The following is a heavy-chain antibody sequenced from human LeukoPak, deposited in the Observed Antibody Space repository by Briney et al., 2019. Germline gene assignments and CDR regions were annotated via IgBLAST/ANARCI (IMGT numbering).Heavy chain of an antibody. CDR2: ISSSSSYI. Sequence: PGGSLRLSCAASGFTFSSYSMNWVRQAPGKGLEWVSSISSSSSYIYYADSVKGRFTISRDNAKNSLYPQMNSLRAEDTAVYYCARDRPGYSYGYGYYYYGMDVWGQGTTVTVSS. CDR1: GFTFSSYS. V-gene: IGHV3-21*01. CDR3: ARDRPGYSYGYGYYYYGMDV. J-gene: IGHJ6*02. D-gene: IGHD5-18*01.